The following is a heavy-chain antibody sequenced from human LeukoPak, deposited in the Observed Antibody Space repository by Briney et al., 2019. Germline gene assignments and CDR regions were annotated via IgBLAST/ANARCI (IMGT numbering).Heavy chain of an antibody. CDR2: IYPGDSDT. D-gene: IGHD2-15*01. Sequence: GESLKISCKGSGYSFTSYWIGWVRQMPGKGLEWMGIIYPGDSDTRYSPFFQGQVTISADKSISTAYLQWSSLKASDTAMYYCAKGVVVAATGVWFDPWGQGTLVTVSS. V-gene: IGHV5-51*01. CDR3: AKGVVVAATGVWFDP. CDR1: GYSFTSYW. J-gene: IGHJ5*02.